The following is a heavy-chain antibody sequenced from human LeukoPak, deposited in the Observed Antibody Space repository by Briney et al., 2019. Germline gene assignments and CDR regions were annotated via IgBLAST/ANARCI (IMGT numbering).Heavy chain of an antibody. CDR2: IYHSGST. D-gene: IGHD2-15*01. CDR3: ARAFLVGYSPEEYFSDY. J-gene: IGHJ4*02. V-gene: IGHV4-38-2*02. CDR1: GYSIRSGYY. Sequence: SETLSLTCTVSGYSIRSGYYWGWIRQPPGKGLEWIGSIYHSGSTYYNPSLKSRVTISVDKSKNQFSLKLNSVTAADTAVYYCARAFLVGYSPEEYFSDYWGQGTLVTVSS.